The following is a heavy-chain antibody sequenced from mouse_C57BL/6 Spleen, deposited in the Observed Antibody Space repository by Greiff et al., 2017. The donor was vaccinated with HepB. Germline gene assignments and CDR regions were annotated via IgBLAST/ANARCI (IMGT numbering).Heavy chain of an antibody. Sequence: VQLQQSGAELVKPGASVKLSCKASGYTFTSYWMQWVKQRPGQGLEWIGEIDPSDSYTNYNQKFKGKATLTVDTSSSTAYMQLSSLTSEDSAVYYCARPTVVAGQYYFDYWGQGTTLTVSS. V-gene: IGHV1-50*01. CDR1: GYTFTSYW. J-gene: IGHJ2*01. CDR3: ARPTVVAGQYYFDY. CDR2: IDPSDSYT. D-gene: IGHD1-1*01.